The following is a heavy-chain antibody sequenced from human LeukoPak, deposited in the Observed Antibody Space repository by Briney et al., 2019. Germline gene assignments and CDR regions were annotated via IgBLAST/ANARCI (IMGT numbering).Heavy chain of an antibody. CDR3: AKNGQSGFSFDP. CDR1: GFTFSGYW. Sequence: PGGSLRFSCAASGFTFSGYWMSWVRQSPGKGVEWIGEGSDIGGTKFNPSLKSRVSISADTSKNQFSLKLTSMTAADTAVYYCAKNGQSGFSFDPWGQGTLVTVSS. J-gene: IGHJ5*02. CDR2: GSDIGGT. D-gene: IGHD3-3*01. V-gene: IGHV4-34*08.